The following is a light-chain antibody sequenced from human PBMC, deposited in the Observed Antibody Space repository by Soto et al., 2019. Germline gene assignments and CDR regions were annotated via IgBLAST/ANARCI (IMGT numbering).Light chain of an antibody. J-gene: IGLJ2*01. V-gene: IGLV1-44*01. Sequence: QSVLTQSPSASATPGQRVTISCSGSGSNIGTYAVNWYQQLPGTAPTLLIFRNHQRPSGVPDRFSGSKSGTSASLAISGPQSADEADYYCAAWDDSLRAVVFGGGTKLTVL. CDR3: AAWDDSLRAVV. CDR1: GSNIGTYA. CDR2: RNH.